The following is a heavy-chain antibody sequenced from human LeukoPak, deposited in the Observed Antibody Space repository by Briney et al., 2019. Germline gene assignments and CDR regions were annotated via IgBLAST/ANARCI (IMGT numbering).Heavy chain of an antibody. Sequence: GASVKVSCKASGGTFSSYAISWVRQAPGQGLEWIGGIIPIFGTANYAQKFQGRVTITTDESTSTAYMKLSSLRSEDTAVYYCARTDIVVVPARNWFDPWGQGTLVTVSS. CDR1: GGTFSSYA. J-gene: IGHJ5*02. V-gene: IGHV1-69*05. CDR3: ARTDIVVVPARNWFDP. CDR2: IIPIFGTA. D-gene: IGHD2-2*01.